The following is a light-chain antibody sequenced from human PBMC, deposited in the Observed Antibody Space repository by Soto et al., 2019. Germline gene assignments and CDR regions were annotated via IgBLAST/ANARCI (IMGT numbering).Light chain of an antibody. V-gene: IGKV3-20*01. CDR3: QPYGRSPFP. CDR2: GAS. J-gene: IGKJ3*01. CDR1: QSVSSSF. Sequence: EIVLTQSPGTLSLSPGERATLSCRASQSVSSSFLAWYQQKPGQAPRLLIYGASSRATGIPDRFSGGGSGTGFTPTISRLEPEDFAVYFCQPYGRSPFPFGPGTKVDIK.